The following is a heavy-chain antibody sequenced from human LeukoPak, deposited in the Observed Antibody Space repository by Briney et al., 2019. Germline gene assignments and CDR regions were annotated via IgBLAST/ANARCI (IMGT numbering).Heavy chain of an antibody. CDR2: INHSGST. J-gene: IGHJ4*02. V-gene: IGHV4-34*01. D-gene: IGHD5-18*01. CDR1: VGSFSGYY. Sequence: PSETLSLTCAVYVGSFSGYYWSWIRQPPGKGLEWIGEINHSGSTNYNPSLKSRVTISVDTSKNQFSLKLSSVTAADTAVYYCARGQDTAMTRKLDYWGQGTLVTVSS. CDR3: ARGQDTAMTRKLDY.